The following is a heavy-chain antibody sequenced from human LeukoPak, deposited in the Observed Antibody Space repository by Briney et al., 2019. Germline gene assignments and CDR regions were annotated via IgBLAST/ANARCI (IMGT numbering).Heavy chain of an antibody. J-gene: IGHJ2*01. CDR2: IIPIFGTA. Sequence: SVKVSCKASGGTFSSYAISWVRQAPGHGLEWMGGIIPIFGTANYAQKFQGRVTITADESTSTAYMELSSLRSEDTAVYYCARSGYSYGFQQRPYWYFDLWGRGTLVTVSS. CDR3: ARSGYSYGFQQRPYWYFDL. CDR1: GGTFSSYA. V-gene: IGHV1-69*01. D-gene: IGHD5-18*01.